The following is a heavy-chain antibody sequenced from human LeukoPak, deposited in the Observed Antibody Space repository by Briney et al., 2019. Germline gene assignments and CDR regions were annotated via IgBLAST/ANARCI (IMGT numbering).Heavy chain of an antibody. Sequence: GASVRVSCKASGYTFTSYGISWVRQAPGQGLEWMGWISAYNGNTNYAQKLQGRVTMTTDTSTSTAYMELSSLRSEDTAVYYCADLWFGEFPWGQGTLVTVSS. CDR1: GYTFTSYG. J-gene: IGHJ5*02. CDR3: ADLWFGEFP. V-gene: IGHV1-18*01. D-gene: IGHD3-10*01. CDR2: ISAYNGNT.